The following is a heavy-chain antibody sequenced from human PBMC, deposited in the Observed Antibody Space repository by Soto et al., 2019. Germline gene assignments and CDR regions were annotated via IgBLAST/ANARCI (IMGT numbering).Heavy chain of an antibody. CDR2: ISSSSSYI. CDR3: ARDGDKYCSAGSCYSGYYYYAMDV. V-gene: IGHV3-21*01. Sequence: GGSLRLSXAASGFTFSSYSMNWVRQAPGKGLEWVSSISSSSSYIYYADSVKGRFTISRDNAKNSLYLQMNSLTAEDTAVYYCARDGDKYCSAGSCYSGYYYYAMDVWGQGTTVTVSS. D-gene: IGHD2-15*01. J-gene: IGHJ6*02. CDR1: GFTFSSYS.